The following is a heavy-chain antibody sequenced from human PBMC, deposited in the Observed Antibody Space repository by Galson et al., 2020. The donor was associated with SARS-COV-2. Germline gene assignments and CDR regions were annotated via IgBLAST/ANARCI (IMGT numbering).Heavy chain of an antibody. CDR3: ARDPSVLMGATTYYYYYGMDV. Sequence: PGGSLRLSCAASGFTFSSYAMHWVRQAPGKGLEWVAVISYDGSNKYYADSVKGRFTISRDNSKNTLYLQMNSLRAEDTAVYYCARDPSVLMGATTYYYYYGMDVWGQGTTVTVSS. V-gene: IGHV3-30-3*01. D-gene: IGHD1-26*01. CDR2: ISYDGSNK. CDR1: GFTFSSYA. J-gene: IGHJ6*02.